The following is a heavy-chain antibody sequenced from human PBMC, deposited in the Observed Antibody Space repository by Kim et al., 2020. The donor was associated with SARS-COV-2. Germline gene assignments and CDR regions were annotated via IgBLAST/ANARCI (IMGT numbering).Heavy chain of an antibody. Sequence: GGSLRLSCAASGFTIINAWMTWVRQAPGKGLELVGRIRGKADGGTSDYAAPVKGRFTISRDDSRNTLYLQMNSLKADDTAVYYCTTVSNGKLDYWGQGTLVTVSS. CDR2: IRGKADGGTS. CDR3: TTVSNGKLDY. J-gene: IGHJ4*02. V-gene: IGHV3-15*01. D-gene: IGHD1-1*01. CDR1: GFTIINAW.